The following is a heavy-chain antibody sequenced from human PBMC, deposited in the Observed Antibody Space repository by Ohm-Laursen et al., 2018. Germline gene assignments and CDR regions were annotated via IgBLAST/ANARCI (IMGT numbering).Heavy chain of an antibody. CDR2: ISWNSGSI. V-gene: IGHV3-9*01. CDR3: AKDSYSSSWYYFDY. J-gene: IGHJ4*02. CDR1: GFTFDDYA. D-gene: IGHD6-13*01. Sequence: SLRLSCAASGFTFDDYAMHWVRQAPGKGLEWVSGISWNSGSIGYADSVKGRFTISRDNAKNSLYLQMNSLRAEDTALYYCAKDSYSSSWYYFDYWGQGTLVTVSS.